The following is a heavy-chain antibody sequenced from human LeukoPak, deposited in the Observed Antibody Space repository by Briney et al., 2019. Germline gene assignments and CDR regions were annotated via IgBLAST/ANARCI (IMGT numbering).Heavy chain of an antibody. J-gene: IGHJ4*02. V-gene: IGHV3-23*01. CDR1: GSTFSSYD. CDR3: AKHLFDTSGYYLDY. D-gene: IGHD3-22*01. Sequence: GGSLRLSCVASGSTFSSYDMSWVRQSPGKGLEWVSTISGSGGGTFYADSVKGRFTISRDNSKNTLFLQMNSLRAEDTAVYYCAKHLFDTSGYYLDYWGQGTLVTVSS. CDR2: ISGSGGGT.